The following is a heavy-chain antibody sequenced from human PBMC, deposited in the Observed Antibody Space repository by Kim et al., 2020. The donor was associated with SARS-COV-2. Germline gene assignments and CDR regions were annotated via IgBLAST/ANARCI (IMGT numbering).Heavy chain of an antibody. V-gene: IGHV4-59*01. Sequence: SLKSRVTISVDTSKNPFSLKLSSVTAADTAVYYCARVADCSSTSCLIIDYWGQGTLVTVSS. CDR3: ARVADCSSTSCLIIDY. D-gene: IGHD2-2*01. J-gene: IGHJ4*02.